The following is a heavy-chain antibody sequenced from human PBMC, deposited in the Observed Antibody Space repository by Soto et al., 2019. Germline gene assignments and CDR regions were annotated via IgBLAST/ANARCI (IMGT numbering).Heavy chain of an antibody. V-gene: IGHV3-33*01. J-gene: IGHJ3*02. CDR3: ARDQESSSSNDAFDI. CDR2: IWYDGSNK. Sequence: GGSLRLSCAASGFTFSSYGMHWVRQAPGKGLEWVAVIWYDGSNKYCADSVKGRFTISRDNSKNTLYLQMNSLRAEDTAVYYCARDQESSSSNDAFDIWGQGTMVTVSS. D-gene: IGHD6-6*01. CDR1: GFTFSSYG.